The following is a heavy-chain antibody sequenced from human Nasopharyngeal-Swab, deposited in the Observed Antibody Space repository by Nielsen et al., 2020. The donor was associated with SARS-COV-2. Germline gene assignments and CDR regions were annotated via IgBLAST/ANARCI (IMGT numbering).Heavy chain of an antibody. CDR2: ISRSGGST. Sequence: GGSLRLSCAASGFTFSSYAMSWVRQAPGKGLEWVSSISRSGGSTYYADSVKGRFTISRDNSKNTLYLQMNSLRAEDTAVYYCAIWIVGHFDHWGQGAQVIVSS. CDR3: AIWIVGHFDH. CDR1: GFTFSSYA. V-gene: IGHV3-23*01. J-gene: IGHJ4*02. D-gene: IGHD2-15*01.